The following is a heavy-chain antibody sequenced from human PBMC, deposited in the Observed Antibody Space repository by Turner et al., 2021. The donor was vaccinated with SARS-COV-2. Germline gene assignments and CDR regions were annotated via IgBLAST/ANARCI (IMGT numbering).Heavy chain of an antibody. CDR2: FYYRGKT. CDR1: GGSVRSSNYN. V-gene: IGHV4-39*01. CDR3: ASARTYYDDSGAYYNYFDS. Sequence: QLQVQESGPGLVKPSETLYLTCRVSGGSVRSSNYNWGWIRQSPGKGLEWIGTFYYRGKTDYNPSLKSRLDISVDTSKNQFSLRLNSVTAADTAVYFCASARTYYDDSGAYYNYFDSWGQGTLVTVSS. J-gene: IGHJ4*02. D-gene: IGHD3-22*01.